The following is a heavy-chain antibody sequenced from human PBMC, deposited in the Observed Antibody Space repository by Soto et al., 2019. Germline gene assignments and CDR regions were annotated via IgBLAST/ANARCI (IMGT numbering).Heavy chain of an antibody. Sequence: PSETLSLTCTVSGGSISSYYWSWIRQPPGKGLEWIGYIYYSGSTNYNPSLKSRVTISVDTSKNQFSLKLSSVTAADTAVYYCARARHDSRHNWFDPWGQGTLVTVSS. CDR3: ARARHDSRHNWFDP. D-gene: IGHD3-22*01. J-gene: IGHJ5*02. CDR2: IYYSGST. V-gene: IGHV4-59*01. CDR1: GGSISSYY.